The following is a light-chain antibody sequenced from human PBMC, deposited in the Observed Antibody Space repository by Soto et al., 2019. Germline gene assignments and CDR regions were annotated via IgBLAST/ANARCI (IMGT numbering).Light chain of an antibody. CDR1: SSNIGSNT. V-gene: IGLV1-44*01. J-gene: IGLJ2*01. CDR3: AVWDDSLNGVV. Sequence: QSVLTQPSSASGTPGQRVTISCSGSSSNIGSNTVNWYQQLPGTAPKLLIYSNNQRPSGVPDRFSGSKSGTSASLAISGLQSEDEADYYCAVWDDSLNGVVFGGGTKLTVL. CDR2: SNN.